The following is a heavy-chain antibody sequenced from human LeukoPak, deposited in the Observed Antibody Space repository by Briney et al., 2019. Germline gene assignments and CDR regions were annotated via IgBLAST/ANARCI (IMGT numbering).Heavy chain of an antibody. J-gene: IGHJ6*04. V-gene: IGHV3-21*01. CDR3: AELGITMIGGV. CDR2: ISSSSTYI. CDR1: GFTFSNAW. D-gene: IGHD3-10*02. Sequence: GGSLRLSCAASGFTFSNAWMSWVRQAPGKGLEWVSSISSSSTYINYADSVKGRFTISRDDAKNSLYLQMNSLRAEDTAVYYCAELGITMIGGVWGKGTTVTISS.